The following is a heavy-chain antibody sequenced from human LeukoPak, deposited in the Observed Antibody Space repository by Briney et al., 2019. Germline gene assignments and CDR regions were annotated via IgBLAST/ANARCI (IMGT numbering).Heavy chain of an antibody. Sequence: SETLSLTCAVYGGSFSGYYWSWIRQSPGKGLEWIGEINHSGSTNYNPSLKSRVTISVDTSKNQFSLKLSSVTAADTAVYYCARGAQLLSHWFDPWGQGTLVTVSS. V-gene: IGHV4-34*01. CDR3: ARGAQLLSHWFDP. CDR2: INHSGST. J-gene: IGHJ5*02. D-gene: IGHD2-2*01. CDR1: GGSFSGYY.